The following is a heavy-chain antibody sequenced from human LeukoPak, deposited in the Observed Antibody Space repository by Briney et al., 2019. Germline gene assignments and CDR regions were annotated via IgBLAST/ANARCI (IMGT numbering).Heavy chain of an antibody. CDR1: GFTFSNFN. V-gene: IGHV3-48*01. Sequence: GSLRLSCAASGFTFSNFNMNWVRQAPGKGLEWISYISGTSATIYYADSVKGRFTISRDNAKNSLYLQMNSLRVEDTAVYYCARDPSAGSSGFWGQGTLVTVSS. CDR2: ISGTSATI. D-gene: IGHD6-25*01. CDR3: ARDPSAGSSGF. J-gene: IGHJ4*02.